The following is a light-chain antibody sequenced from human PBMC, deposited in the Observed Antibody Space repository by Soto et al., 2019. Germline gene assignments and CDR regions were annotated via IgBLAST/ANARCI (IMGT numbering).Light chain of an antibody. CDR3: TSYTDRKTWV. CDR1: SSDVGGYDY. J-gene: IGLJ3*02. CDR2: EVS. V-gene: IGLV2-14*03. Sequence: QSALTQPASVSGSPGQSITISCTGTSSDVGGYDYVSWYQQHPGKAPKLIIYEVSNRPSGVSNRFSGSKSGNTASLTISGLQAEDEADYYCTSYTDRKTWVFGGGTKLTVL.